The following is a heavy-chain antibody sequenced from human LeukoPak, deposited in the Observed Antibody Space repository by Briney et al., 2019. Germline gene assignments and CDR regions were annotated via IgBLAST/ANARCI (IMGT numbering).Heavy chain of an antibody. J-gene: IGHJ5*02. CDR2: ISSSGSTI. CDR1: GFTFSSYE. CDR3: ARDRLGYSYLTA. Sequence: GGSLRLSCAASGFTFSSYEMNWVRQAPGKGLEWVSYISSSGSTIYYADSVKGRFTISRDNAKNTLYLQMNSLRAEDTAVYYCARDRLGYSYLTAWGQGTLVTVSS. V-gene: IGHV3-48*03. D-gene: IGHD5-18*01.